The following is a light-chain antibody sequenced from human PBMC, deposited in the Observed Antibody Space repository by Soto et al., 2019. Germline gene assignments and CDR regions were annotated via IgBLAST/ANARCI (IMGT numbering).Light chain of an antibody. CDR1: QSILSW. CDR3: QQYHIYSWT. CDR2: KAS. J-gene: IGKJ1*01. Sequence: DIQMTQSPSTLSASVGDRVTITCRASQSILSWLAWYQHKPGKAPKLLIYKASTLKSGVPSRFSGGGSGTEFTLTISSLQPDDFATYYCQQYHIYSWTFGQGTKVDIK. V-gene: IGKV1-5*03.